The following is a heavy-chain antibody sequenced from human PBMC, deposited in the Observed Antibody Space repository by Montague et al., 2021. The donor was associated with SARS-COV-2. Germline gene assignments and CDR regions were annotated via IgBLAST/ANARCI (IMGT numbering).Heavy chain of an antibody. Sequence: SETRSLTCTVSGVSVTDYYWSWIRQPPGKGLEWVGDVLYNKGTNFNPSLKSRVAISVDTSKNQFSLRLTSVTAADTAFYYCVRHPHYDALNGPPDFWGQGTLVTVSS. V-gene: IGHV4-59*08. CDR1: GVSVTDYY. D-gene: IGHD3-9*01. CDR2: VLYNKGT. J-gene: IGHJ4*02. CDR3: VRHPHYDALNGPPDF.